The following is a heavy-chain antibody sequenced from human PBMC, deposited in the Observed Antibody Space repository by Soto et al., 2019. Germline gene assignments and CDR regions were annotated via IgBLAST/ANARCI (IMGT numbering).Heavy chain of an antibody. CDR3: AKGQWGGIAVAGTYFDY. CDR2: ISGSGGST. V-gene: IGHV3-23*01. D-gene: IGHD6-19*01. Sequence: GGSLRLSCAASGFTFSSYAMSWVRQAPGKGLEWVSAISGSGGSTYYADSVKGRFTISRDNSKNTLYLQMNSLRAEDTAVYYCAKGQWGGIAVAGTYFDYWGQGTLVTVSS. J-gene: IGHJ4*02. CDR1: GFTFSSYA.